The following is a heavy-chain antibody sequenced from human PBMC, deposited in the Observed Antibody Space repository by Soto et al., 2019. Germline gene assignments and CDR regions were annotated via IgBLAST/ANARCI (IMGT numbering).Heavy chain of an antibody. CDR1: GGSISSGGYS. J-gene: IGHJ4*02. CDR2: IYHSGST. Sequence: PSETLSLTCAVSGGSISSGGYSWSWIRQPPGKGLEWIGYIYHSGSTYYNPSLKSRVTISVDRSKNQFSLKLSSVTAADTAVYYCAKYCGGDCHVDCWGQGTLVTVSS. V-gene: IGHV4-30-2*01. CDR3: AKYCGGDCHVDC. D-gene: IGHD2-21*02.